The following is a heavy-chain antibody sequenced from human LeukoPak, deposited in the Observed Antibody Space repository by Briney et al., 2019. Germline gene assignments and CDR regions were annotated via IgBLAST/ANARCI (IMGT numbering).Heavy chain of an antibody. CDR3: ARESVSSSWYNAFDI. J-gene: IGHJ3*02. V-gene: IGHV4-30-2*01. Sequence: SETLSLTCTVSGGSISNGGYYWSWIRQPPGKGLEWIGYIYHSGSTYYNPSLKSRVTISVDRSKNQFSLKLSSVTAADTAVYYCARESVSSSWYNAFDIWGQGTMVTVPS. CDR1: GGSISNGGYY. CDR2: IYHSGST. D-gene: IGHD6-13*01.